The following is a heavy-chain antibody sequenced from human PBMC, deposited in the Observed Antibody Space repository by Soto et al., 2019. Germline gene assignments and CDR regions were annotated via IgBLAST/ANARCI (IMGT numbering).Heavy chain of an antibody. CDR2: IYSGGGT. V-gene: IGHV3-66*01. D-gene: IGHD3-16*02. CDR3: AREYYDYIWGSYRYPWFDP. J-gene: IGHJ5*02. CDR1: GFTVSSNY. Sequence: PGGSLRLSCAASGFTVSSNYMSWVRQAPGKGLEWVSVIYSGGGTYYADSVKGRFTISRDNSKNMLYLQMNSLRAEDAAVYYCAREYYDYIWGSYRYPWFDPWGQGTLVTVSS.